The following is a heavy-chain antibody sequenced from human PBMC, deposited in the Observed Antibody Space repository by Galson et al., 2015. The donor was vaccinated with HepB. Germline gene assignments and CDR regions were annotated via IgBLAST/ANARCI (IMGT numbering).Heavy chain of an antibody. CDR3: AAGSGYSDDDAFDI. V-gene: IGHV1-58*01. J-gene: IGHJ3*02. CDR2: IVVGSGNT. CDR1: GFTFTSSA. Sequence: SVKVSCKASGFTFTSSAVQWVRQARGQRLEWIGWIVVGSGNTNYAQKFQERVTITRDMSTSTAYMELSSLRSEDTAVYYCAAGSGYSDDDAFDIWGQGTMVTVSS. D-gene: IGHD3-22*01.